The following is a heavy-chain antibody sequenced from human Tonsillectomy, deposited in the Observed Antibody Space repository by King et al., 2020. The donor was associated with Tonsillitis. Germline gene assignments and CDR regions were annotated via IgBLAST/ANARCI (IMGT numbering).Heavy chain of an antibody. CDR2: INPSSGDT. CDR1: GYTFTSHY. D-gene: IGHD1/OR15-1a*01. V-gene: IGHV1-46*03. Sequence: QLVQSGAEVKKPGASVRVSCKASGYTFTSHYMHWVRQAPGQGPEWMGVINPSSGDTSYAQNFQGRISMTRDTSTTTVYMEVTSLRSEDTALYYCATQVRGTWGGTMIRNWNSPHYLLSRGQGTLVTVSS. CDR3: ATQVRGTWGGTMIRNWNSPHYLLS. J-gene: IGHJ4*02.